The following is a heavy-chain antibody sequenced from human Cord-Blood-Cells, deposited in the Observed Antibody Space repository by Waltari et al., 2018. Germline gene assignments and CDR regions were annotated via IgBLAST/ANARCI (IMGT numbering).Heavy chain of an antibody. D-gene: IGHD3-22*01. V-gene: IGHV4-59*08. J-gene: IGHJ4*02. CDR1: GGSTRSYY. CDR2: IYYSGST. CDR3: ARLGWNTYDSSGYYYFDY. Sequence: QVQLQESGPGLVKPSETLSLTCTVSGGSTRSYYWRWIRQPPGQGLEWIGYIYYSGSTNYNPSLKSRVTISVDTSKNQFSLKLSSVTAADTAVYYCARLGWNTYDSSGYYYFDYWGQGTLVTVSS.